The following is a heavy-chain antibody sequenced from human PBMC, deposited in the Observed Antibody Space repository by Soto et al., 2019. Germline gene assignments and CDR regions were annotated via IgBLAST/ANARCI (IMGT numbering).Heavy chain of an antibody. J-gene: IGHJ4*02. V-gene: IGHV1-8*01. CDR2: MNPNSGNT. CDR1: GYTFTSYD. D-gene: IGHD3-22*01. CDR3: ARGGYYYDSSAYYRPFDY. Sequence: ASVKVSCKASGYTFTSYDINWVRQATGQGLEWMGWMNPNSGNTGYAQKFQGRITMTRSTSISTAYMELSSLRSEDTAVYYCARGGYYYDSSAYYRPFDYWGQGTLVTVSS.